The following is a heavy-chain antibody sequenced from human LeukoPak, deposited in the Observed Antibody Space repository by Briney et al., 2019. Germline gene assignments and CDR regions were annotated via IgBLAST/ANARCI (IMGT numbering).Heavy chain of an antibody. V-gene: IGHV3-30*03. CDR2: ISYDGSNK. CDR3: MAESGSPWEGY. D-gene: IGHD1-26*01. CDR1: GFTFSSYG. Sequence: GGSLRLSCAASGFTFSSYGMHWVRQAPGKGLEWVAVISYDGSNKYYADSVKGRFTISRDNSKNTLYLQMNSLRAEDTAVYYCMAESGSPWEGYWGQGTLVTVSS. J-gene: IGHJ4*02.